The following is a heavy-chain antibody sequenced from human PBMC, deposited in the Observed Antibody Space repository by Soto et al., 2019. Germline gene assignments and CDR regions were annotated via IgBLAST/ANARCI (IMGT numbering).Heavy chain of an antibody. CDR3: ARGAFPTWGTYPLDY. Sequence: EVQLVESGGGLVQPGGSLRLSCAASGFTFTSYWMTWVRQAAGKGLEWVANIKQDGGEKYYVASVKGRFTMSRDNAENSLSLQLDSLRAEDAAVYSCARGAFPTWGTYPLDYWGQGTLLTVSS. CDR1: GFTFTSYW. V-gene: IGHV3-7*04. J-gene: IGHJ4*02. D-gene: IGHD3-16*02. CDR2: IKQDGGEK.